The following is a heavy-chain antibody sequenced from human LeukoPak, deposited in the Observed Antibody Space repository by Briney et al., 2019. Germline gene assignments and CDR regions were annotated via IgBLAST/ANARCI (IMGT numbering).Heavy chain of an antibody. Sequence: SVKVSCKASGGTFSSYAISWVRQAPGQGLEWTGRIIPIFGTANYAQKFQGRVTITTDESTSTAYMELSSLRSEDTAVYYCARDGLAAAGNKFDYWGQGTLVTVSS. J-gene: IGHJ4*02. V-gene: IGHV1-69*05. CDR2: IIPIFGTA. CDR3: ARDGLAAAGNKFDY. CDR1: GGTFSSYA. D-gene: IGHD6-13*01.